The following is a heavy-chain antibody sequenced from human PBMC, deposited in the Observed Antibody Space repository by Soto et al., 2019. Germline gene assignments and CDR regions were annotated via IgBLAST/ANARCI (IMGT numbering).Heavy chain of an antibody. CDR1: GFTFSSYS. D-gene: IGHD6-19*01. CDR2: ISSSSYI. V-gene: IGHV3-21*01. CDR3: ARDPGHSSGWPYFDY. J-gene: IGHJ4*02. Sequence: PGGSLRLSCAASGFTFSSYSMNWVRQAPGKGLEWVSSISSSSYIYYADSMKGRFTISRDNAKNSLYLQMNSLRAEDTAVYYCARDPGHSSGWPYFDYWGQGTLVTVSS.